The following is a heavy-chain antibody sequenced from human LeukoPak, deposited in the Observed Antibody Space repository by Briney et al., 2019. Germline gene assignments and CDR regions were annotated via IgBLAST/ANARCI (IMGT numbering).Heavy chain of an antibody. D-gene: IGHD3-10*01. CDR1: GGTFSSYA. CDR3: ASGYGSGSYHYYYYYMDV. J-gene: IGHJ6*03. CDR2: IIPIFGTA. Sequence: ASVKVSCKASGGTFSSYAISWVRQAPGQGLEWMGGIIPIFGTANYAQKFQGRVTITANESTSTAYMELSSLRSEDTAVYYCASGYGSGSYHYYYYYMDVWGKGTPVTVSS. V-gene: IGHV1-69*13.